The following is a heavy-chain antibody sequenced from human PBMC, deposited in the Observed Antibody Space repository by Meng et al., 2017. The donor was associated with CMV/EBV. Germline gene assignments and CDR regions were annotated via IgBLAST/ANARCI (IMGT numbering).Heavy chain of an antibody. D-gene: IGHD3-10*01. J-gene: IGHJ4*02. CDR2: ISAYNGNT. Sequence: VPQVSCGDEVKMPGSSVKVSCKASGYTFTSYGISWVRQAPGQGLEWMGWISAYNGNTNYAQKLQGRVTMTTDTSTSTAYMELRSLRSDDTAVYYCARAWVGEEYYFDYWGQGTLVTVSS. CDR3: ARAWVGEEYYFDY. V-gene: IGHV1-18*01. CDR1: GYTFTSYG.